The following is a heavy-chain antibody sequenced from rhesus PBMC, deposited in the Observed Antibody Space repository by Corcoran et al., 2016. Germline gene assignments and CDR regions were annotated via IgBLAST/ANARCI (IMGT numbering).Heavy chain of an antibody. J-gene: IGHJ3*01. Sequence: QLQLQESGPGLVKPSETLSVTCAVSGGYISSSYWSWIRQAPGKGLEWIGYIYGSGISTKYNPSPKSLVTLSVDTFKNQLSLKLSAVTTADTAVYYCARDRTDYYYDSGYYGYDAFDFWGQGLRVTVSS. CDR3: ARDRTDYYYDSGYYGYDAFDF. D-gene: IGHD3-28*01. CDR2: IYGSGIST. CDR1: GGYISSSY. V-gene: IGHV4-169*02.